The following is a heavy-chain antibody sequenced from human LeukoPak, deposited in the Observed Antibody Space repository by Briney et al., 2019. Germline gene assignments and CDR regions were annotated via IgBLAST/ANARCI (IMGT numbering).Heavy chain of an antibody. CDR3: ARVGGWYWADF. D-gene: IGHD6-19*01. Sequence: AGGSLRLSCAASGFTFSSYSMTWVRQAPGKGLEWVGNIKQDGSEEYYVGSVKGRFTISRDNAKNSLYLQMNSLRAEDTAVYYCARVGGWYWADFWGQGTLDTVSA. J-gene: IGHJ4*02. CDR2: IKQDGSEE. V-gene: IGHV3-7*02. CDR1: GFTFSSYS.